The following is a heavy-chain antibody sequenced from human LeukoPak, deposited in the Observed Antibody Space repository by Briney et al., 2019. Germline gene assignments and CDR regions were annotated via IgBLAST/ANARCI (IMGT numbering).Heavy chain of an antibody. D-gene: IGHD1-14*01. Sequence: PRGSLRLSCAASGFTFSSYSMNWVRQAPGKGLEWVSYISSGGSTIYYADSVRGRFTISRDTAKNSLYLEMNSLRDEDTAMYYCVRGDQEASEPAFDYWGQGTLVTVSS. CDR2: ISSGGSTI. J-gene: IGHJ4*02. V-gene: IGHV3-48*02. CDR1: GFTFSSYS. CDR3: VRGDQEASEPAFDY.